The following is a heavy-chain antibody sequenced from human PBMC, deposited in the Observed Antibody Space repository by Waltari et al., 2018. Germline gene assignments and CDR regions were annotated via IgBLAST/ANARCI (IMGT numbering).Heavy chain of an antibody. CDR2: IYHSGST. Sequence: QVQLQESGPGLVKPSETLYLTCAVSGYSISSGYYWGWIRQPPGKGLEWIGSIYHSGSTYYNPSLKSRVTISVDTSKNQFSLKLSSVTAADTAVYYCARYGGTAMVPDYWGQGTLVTVSS. CDR1: GYSISSGYY. J-gene: IGHJ4*02. V-gene: IGHV4-38-2*01. D-gene: IGHD5-18*01. CDR3: ARYGGTAMVPDY.